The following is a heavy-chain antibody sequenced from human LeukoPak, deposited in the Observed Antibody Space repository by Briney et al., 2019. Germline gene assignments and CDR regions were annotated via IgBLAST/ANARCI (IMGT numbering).Heavy chain of an antibody. CDR2: IRYDGSNK. V-gene: IGHV3-30*02. CDR3: ARSYDTGRSFFDY. D-gene: IGHD3-16*01. Sequence: PGGSLRLSCAASGFTFSSYGMHWVRQAPGKGLEWVAFIRYDGSNKYYADSVKGRFTVSRDDSKNALYLQMNSLTADDTAVYFCARSYDTGRSFFDYWGQGTLVTVSS. CDR1: GFTFSSYG. J-gene: IGHJ4*02.